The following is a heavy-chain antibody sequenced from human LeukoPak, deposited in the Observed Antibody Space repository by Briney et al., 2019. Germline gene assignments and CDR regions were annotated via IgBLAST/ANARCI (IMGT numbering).Heavy chain of an antibody. J-gene: IGHJ4*02. CDR2: IYYSGST. CDR1: GGSISSYY. CDR3: ARYRGYSGYDY. V-gene: IGHV4-59*01. D-gene: IGHD5-12*01. Sequence: PSETLSLTCTVSGGSISSYYWSWIRQPPGKGLEWIGYIYYSGSTNYNPSLKSRVTISVDTSKNQFSLKLSSVTAADTAVYYCARYRGYSGYDYWGQGTLVTVSS.